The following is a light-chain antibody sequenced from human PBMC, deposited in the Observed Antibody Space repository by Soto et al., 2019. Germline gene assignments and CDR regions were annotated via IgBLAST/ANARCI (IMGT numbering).Light chain of an antibody. CDR1: SRDVGVYNL. V-gene: IGLV2-23*01. Sequence: QSALTQPASVSGSPGQSITISCTGTSRDVGVYNLVSWYQQHPGKAPKVIIYEDTKRPSGISNRFSGSESGITAYLTISGLQAEDEADYYCCSYAGSSTYVFGTGTKLTVL. CDR3: CSYAGSSTYV. CDR2: EDT. J-gene: IGLJ1*01.